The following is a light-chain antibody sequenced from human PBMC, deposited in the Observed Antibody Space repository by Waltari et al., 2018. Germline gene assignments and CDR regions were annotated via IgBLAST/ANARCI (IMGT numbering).Light chain of an antibody. CDR3: QQSLNTPRT. Sequence: TVRAIEGRRGYVKWGQQNAGKAPQLLSDGASRLQSVVPSRFSGSVSGTDFTLTIRSLQPEDCATYYCQQSLNTPRTFGQGTKGEMK. CDR1: EGRRGY. J-gene: IGKJ1*01. V-gene: IGKV1-39*01. CDR2: GAS.